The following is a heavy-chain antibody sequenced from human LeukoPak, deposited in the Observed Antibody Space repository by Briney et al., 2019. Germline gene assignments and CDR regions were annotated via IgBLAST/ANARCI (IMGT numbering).Heavy chain of an antibody. CDR3: ARGRSYGAKSGY. CDR1: GGSFSGYY. D-gene: IGHD4-17*01. Sequence: PSETLSLTCAVYGGSFSGYYWSWIRQPPGKGLEWIGEINHSGSTNYNPSLKSRVTISVDTSKNQFSLKLSSVTAADTAVYYCARGRSYGAKSGYWGQGTLVTVSS. V-gene: IGHV4-34*01. CDR2: INHSGST. J-gene: IGHJ4*02.